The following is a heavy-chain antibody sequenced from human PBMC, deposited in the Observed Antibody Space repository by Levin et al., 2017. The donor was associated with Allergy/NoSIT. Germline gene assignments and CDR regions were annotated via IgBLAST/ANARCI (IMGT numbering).Heavy chain of an antibody. J-gene: IGHJ4*02. V-gene: IGHV3-30-3*01. Sequence: GESLKISCAASGFTFSSYAMHWVRQAPGKGLEWVAVISYDGSNKYYADSVKGRFTISRDNSKNTLYLQMNSLRAEDTAVYYCARGGGRPNDYWGQGTLVTVSS. CDR1: GFTFSSYA. D-gene: IGHD3-16*01. CDR3: ARGGGRPNDY. CDR2: ISYDGSNK.